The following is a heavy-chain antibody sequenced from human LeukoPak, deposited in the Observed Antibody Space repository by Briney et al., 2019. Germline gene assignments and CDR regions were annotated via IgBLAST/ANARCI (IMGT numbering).Heavy chain of an antibody. CDR3: ARHVYDWNDALSWFDP. J-gene: IGHJ5*02. CDR2: IYYSGST. D-gene: IGHD1-20*01. Sequence: SSETLSLTCTVSGGSISSSSYYWGWIHQPPGKGLEWIGSIYYSGSTYYNPSLKSRVTISVDTSKNQFSLKLSSVTAADTAVYYCARHVYDWNDALSWFDPWGQGTLVTVSS. V-gene: IGHV4-39*01. CDR1: GGSISSSSYY.